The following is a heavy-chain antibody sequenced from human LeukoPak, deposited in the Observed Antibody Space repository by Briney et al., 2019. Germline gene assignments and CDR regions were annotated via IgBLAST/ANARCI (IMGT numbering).Heavy chain of an antibody. Sequence: GGSLRLCCAASGFTFSRYWMSWVRQPPGKGLQWVAIIKQDGSEKYYMDSVKGRFTISRDNAKNSLFLQMHSLRAEDTAVYYCARVGAVAGTVLDYWGQGTLVTVSS. CDR2: IKQDGSEK. J-gene: IGHJ4*02. CDR1: GFTFSRYW. V-gene: IGHV3-7*01. CDR3: ARVGAVAGTVLDY. D-gene: IGHD6-19*01.